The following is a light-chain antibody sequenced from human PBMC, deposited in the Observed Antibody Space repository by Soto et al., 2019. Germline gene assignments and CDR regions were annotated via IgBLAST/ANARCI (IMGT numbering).Light chain of an antibody. CDR1: QSVNSN. CDR2: GAS. Sequence: EIVMTQSPATLSVSPGERATLSCRASQSVNSNLAWYQRKPGQAPRLLIYGASTRATGTPARFSGSGSGTEFTLTISSLQSEDFAVYYCQQYNNWWTFGQGTKVDIK. CDR3: QQYNNWWT. V-gene: IGKV3-15*01. J-gene: IGKJ1*01.